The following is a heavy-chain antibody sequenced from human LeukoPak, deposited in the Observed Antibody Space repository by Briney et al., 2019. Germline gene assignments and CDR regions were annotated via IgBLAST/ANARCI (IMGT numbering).Heavy chain of an antibody. Sequence: PSETLSLTCAVSGGSISSGGYSWSWIRQPPGKGLEWIGYIYHSGSTYYNPSLKSRVTISVDRSKNQFSLKLSSVTAADTAVYXXXXAGTGNNWFDPWGQGTLVTVSS. CDR3: XXAGTGNNWFDP. V-gene: IGHV4-30-2*01. CDR1: GGSISSGGYS. J-gene: IGHJ5*02. D-gene: IGHD1-1*01. CDR2: IYHSGST.